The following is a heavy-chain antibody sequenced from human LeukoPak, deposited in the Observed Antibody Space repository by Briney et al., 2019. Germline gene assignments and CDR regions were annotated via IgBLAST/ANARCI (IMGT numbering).Heavy chain of an antibody. CDR2: ISYDGSNK. V-gene: IGHV3-30*04. CDR1: GFTFSSYA. CDR3: ARDLPYFDWLSPPLYYYGMDV. Sequence: GGSLRLSCAASGFTFSSYAMHWVRQAPGKGLEWVAVISYDGSNKYYADSVKGRFTISRDNSKNTLYLQVSSLRAEDTAVYYCARDLPYFDWLSPPLYYYGMDVWGQGTTVTVSS. J-gene: IGHJ6*02. D-gene: IGHD3-9*01.